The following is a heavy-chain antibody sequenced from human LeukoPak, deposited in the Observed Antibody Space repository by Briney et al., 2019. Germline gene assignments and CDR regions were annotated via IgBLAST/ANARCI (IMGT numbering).Heavy chain of an antibody. CDR1: GVSISSSSYY. J-gene: IGHJ6*03. D-gene: IGHD3-16*01. CDR2: IYYSGST. Sequence: PSETLSLTCTVSGVSISSSSYYWGWIRQPPGKGLEWIGSIYYSGSTCYNPSLKSRFTISVDTSKNQFSLKLSSVPAADPAVYYCARETSQKGAHYMDVWGKGTTVTISS. CDR3: ARETSQKGAHYMDV. V-gene: IGHV4-39*07.